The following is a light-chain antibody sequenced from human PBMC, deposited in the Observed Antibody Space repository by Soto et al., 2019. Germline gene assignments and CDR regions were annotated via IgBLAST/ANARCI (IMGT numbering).Light chain of an antibody. CDR3: AAWGDSLNTWV. CDR2: SDD. CDR1: SSNIGSNA. Sequence: QAVVTQPPSASGTPGQTVTISCSGSSSNIGSNAVSWYQHFPGTAPKVLIYSDDQRPSGVPDRFSGSKSGTSASLAIRGLQAEDEADYFCAAWGDSLNTWVFGGGTKVTVL. J-gene: IGLJ3*02. V-gene: IGLV1-44*01.